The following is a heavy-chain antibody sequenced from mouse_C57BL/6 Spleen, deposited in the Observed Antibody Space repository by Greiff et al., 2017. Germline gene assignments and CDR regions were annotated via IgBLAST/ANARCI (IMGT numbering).Heavy chain of an antibody. Sequence: VQLQQPGAELVRPGSSVKLSCKASGYTFTSYWMDWVKQRPGQGLEWIGNIYPSDSETHYNQKFKDKATLTVDKSSSTAYMQLSSLTSEDSAVYYCARGAGYFDYGGQGTTLTVSS. J-gene: IGHJ2*01. CDR3: ARGAGYFDY. V-gene: IGHV1-61*01. CDR2: IYPSDSET. D-gene: IGHD6-1*01. CDR1: GYTFTSYW.